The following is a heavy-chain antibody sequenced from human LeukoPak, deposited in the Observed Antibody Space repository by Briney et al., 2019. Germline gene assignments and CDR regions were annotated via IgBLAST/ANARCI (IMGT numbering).Heavy chain of an antibody. J-gene: IGHJ4*02. CDR1: GGSFSGYY. V-gene: IGHV4-34*01. D-gene: IGHD3-22*01. CDR2: INHSGST. CDR3: ARGRIHYYDSRHSYYFDY. Sequence: PSETLSLTCAVYGGSFSGYYWSWIRQPPGKGLEWIGEINHSGSTNYNPSLKSRVTISVDTSKNQFSLKLSSVTAADTAVYYCARGRIHYYDSRHSYYFDYWGQGTLVTVSS.